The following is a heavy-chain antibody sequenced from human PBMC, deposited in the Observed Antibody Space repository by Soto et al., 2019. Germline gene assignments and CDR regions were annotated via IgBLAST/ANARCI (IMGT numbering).Heavy chain of an antibody. J-gene: IGHJ6*03. Sequence: PSETLSLTCAVYGGYFSGYYGSWIRKPPGKGLEWIGEINHSGSTNYNPSLKSRVTISVDTSKNQFSLKLSSVTAADTAVYYCARGSGFWSGYAGHMDVWGKGTTVTVSS. CDR3: ARGSGFWSGYAGHMDV. CDR2: INHSGST. V-gene: IGHV4-34*01. CDR1: GGYFSGYY. D-gene: IGHD3-3*01.